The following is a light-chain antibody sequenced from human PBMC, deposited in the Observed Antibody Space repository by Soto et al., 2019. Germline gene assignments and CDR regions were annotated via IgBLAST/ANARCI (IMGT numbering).Light chain of an antibody. J-gene: IGKJ1*01. CDR2: DAS. CDR3: QQYSNYLTWT. CDR1: QSISRW. V-gene: IGKV1-5*01. Sequence: DIQMTQSPSTLSASVGDRVTITCRASQSISRWLVWYQQKPGKAPKVLIYDASILASGVPSRFSGSGSGTEFTLTISSLQHDDFAAYYCQQYSNYLTWTFGQGTKVEIK.